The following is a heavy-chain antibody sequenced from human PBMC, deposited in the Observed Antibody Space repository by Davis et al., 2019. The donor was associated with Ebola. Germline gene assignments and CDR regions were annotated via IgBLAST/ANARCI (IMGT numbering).Heavy chain of an antibody. CDR3: AKDFLRVVGVTGVGIGFEY. J-gene: IGHJ4*02. V-gene: IGHV3-30*18. Sequence: PGGSLRLSCAASGFAFSSYAMHWVRQAPGKGLEWVAVISSDGSKKYYADSVKGRFTLSRDNSKNTLYLQMNSLRAEDTAVYYCAKDFLRVVGVTGVGIGFEYWGQGTLVTVSS. CDR2: ISSDGSKK. D-gene: IGHD1-26*01. CDR1: GFAFSSYA.